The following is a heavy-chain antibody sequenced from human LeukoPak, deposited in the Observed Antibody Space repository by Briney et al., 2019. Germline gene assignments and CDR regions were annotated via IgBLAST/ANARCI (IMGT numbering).Heavy chain of an antibody. CDR2: IYHSGST. CDR3: ARAWVHYYGSGSYSNGFDP. J-gene: IGHJ5*02. D-gene: IGHD3-10*01. V-gene: IGHV4-38-2*02. CDR1: GYSISSGYY. Sequence: SETLSLTCTVSGYSISSGYYWGWIRQPPGKGLEWIGSIYHSGSTYYNPSLKSRVTISVDTSKNQFSLKLSSVTAADTAVYYCARAWVHYYGSGSYSNGFDPWGQGTLVTVSS.